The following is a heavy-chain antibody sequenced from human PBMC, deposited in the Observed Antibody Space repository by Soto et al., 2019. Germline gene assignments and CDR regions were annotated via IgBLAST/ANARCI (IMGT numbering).Heavy chain of an antibody. CDR3: AREGMKYDITETDSAFDI. Sequence: ASVKVSCKASGYTFTSYGISWVRQAPGQGLEWMGWISAYNGNTNYAQKLQGRVTMTTDTSTSTAYMELRSLRSDDTAVYYCAREGMKYDITETDSAFDIWGQGTMVTVSS. V-gene: IGHV1-18*01. D-gene: IGHD3-9*01. CDR2: ISAYNGNT. CDR1: GYTFTSYG. J-gene: IGHJ3*02.